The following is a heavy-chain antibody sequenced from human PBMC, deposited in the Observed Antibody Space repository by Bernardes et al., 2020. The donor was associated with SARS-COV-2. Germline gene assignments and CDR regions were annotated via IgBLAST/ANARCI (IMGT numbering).Heavy chain of an antibody. J-gene: IGHJ4*02. D-gene: IGHD6-19*01. CDR3: AREAVAGYYFDY. CDR2: IYSGGST. Sequence: GGSLRHSCAASGFTVSSNYMSWVRQAPGKGLEWVSVIYSGGSTYYADSVKGRFTISRDNSKNTLYLQMNSLRAEDTAVYYCAREAVAGYYFDYWGQGTLVTVSS. CDR1: GFTVSSNY. V-gene: IGHV3-66*01.